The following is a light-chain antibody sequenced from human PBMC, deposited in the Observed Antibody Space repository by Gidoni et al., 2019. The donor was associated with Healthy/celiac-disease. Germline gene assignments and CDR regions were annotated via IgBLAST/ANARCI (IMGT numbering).Light chain of an antibody. V-gene: IGLV3-1*01. J-gene: IGLJ2*01. CDR3: QAWDSSTVV. CDR1: KMGDKY. CDR2: QDS. Sequence: SYQLTPPPSFSLSPGQTASITCSGDKMGDKYACWYQQKPGQSPVLGIYQDSKRPSGIPERFSGSNSGNTATLTISGTQAMDEADYYCQAWDSSTVVFGGGTKLTVL.